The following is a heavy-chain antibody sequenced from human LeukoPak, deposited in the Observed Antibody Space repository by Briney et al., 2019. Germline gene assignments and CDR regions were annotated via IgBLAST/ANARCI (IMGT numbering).Heavy chain of an antibody. V-gene: IGHV4-59*01. CDR1: GGSISSYY. Sequence: PPETLSLTCTLSGGSISSYYWSWIRQPPGKGLEWIGYIYYSGSTNYNPSLKSRVTISVDTSKNQFSLKLSSVTAADTAVYYCARGRWWLDYWGQGTLVTVSS. J-gene: IGHJ4*02. CDR3: ARGRWWLDY. D-gene: IGHD2-15*01. CDR2: IYYSGST.